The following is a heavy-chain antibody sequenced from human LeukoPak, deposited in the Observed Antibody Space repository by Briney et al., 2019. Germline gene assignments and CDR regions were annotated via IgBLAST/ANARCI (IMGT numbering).Heavy chain of an antibody. V-gene: IGHV1-2*02. CDR3: ARDLGFGSGWFYFDY. D-gene: IGHD6-19*01. CDR2: INPNSGGT. J-gene: IGHJ4*02. Sequence: ASVKVSCKASGYTFTGYYMHWVRQAPGQGLEWMGWINPNSGGTNYAQKFQGRVTMTRDTSISTAYMDLSRLRSNDTAIYYCARDLGFGSGWFYFDYWGQGTLVTVSS. CDR1: GYTFTGYY.